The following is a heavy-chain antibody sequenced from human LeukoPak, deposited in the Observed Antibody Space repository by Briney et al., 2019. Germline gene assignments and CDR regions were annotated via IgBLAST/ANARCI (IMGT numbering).Heavy chain of an antibody. CDR2: IFFDGTDA. J-gene: IGHJ4*02. V-gene: IGHV3-30*04. CDR1: GFTFSSYA. D-gene: IGHD4-23*01. CDR3: ARAEGYGGECDS. Sequence: GTSLSLYCAASGFTFSSYAIHWVRQAPGKGLEWVAVIFFDGTDAFYADSVRGRFTISRDTSMTNIYLQMNSLKDTDASDYYCARAEGYGGECDSWGQGTLVTVSS.